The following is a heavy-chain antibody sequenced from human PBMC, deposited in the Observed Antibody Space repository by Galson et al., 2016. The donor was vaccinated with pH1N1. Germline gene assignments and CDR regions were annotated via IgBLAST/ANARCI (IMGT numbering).Heavy chain of an antibody. CDR2: IGSTLSGATI. D-gene: IGHD6-13*01. CDR3: VRAIGGAASY. Sequence: SLRLSCAASGFSFSDHSMTWIRQAPGKELEWISYIGSTLSGATIEYADSVKGRCTISRDNAKNSVSLQMNSLRVEDTGVYYCVRAIGGAASYWGQGTLVTVSS. J-gene: IGHJ4*02. CDR1: GFSFSDHS. V-gene: IGHV3-11*04.